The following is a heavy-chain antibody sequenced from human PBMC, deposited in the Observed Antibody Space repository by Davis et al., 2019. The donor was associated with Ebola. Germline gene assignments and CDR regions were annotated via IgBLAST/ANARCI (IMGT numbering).Heavy chain of an antibody. CDR1: GGSFSGYY. Sequence: MPSETLSLTCAVYGGSFSGYYWSWIRQSPGKGLEWTGEINHSGSTNYNPSLKSRVTISVDTSKNQFSLKLSSVTAADTAVYYCASRRRTTIFGVVKGGYYYYGMDVWGQGTTVTVSS. D-gene: IGHD3-3*01. CDR2: INHSGST. CDR3: ASRRRTTIFGVVKGGYYYYGMDV. V-gene: IGHV4-34*01. J-gene: IGHJ6*02.